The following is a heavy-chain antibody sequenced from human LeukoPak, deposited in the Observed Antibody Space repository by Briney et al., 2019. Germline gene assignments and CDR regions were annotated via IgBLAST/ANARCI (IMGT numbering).Heavy chain of an antibody. Sequence: GGSLRLSCAASGFTFDDYAMHWVRQAPGKGLEWVSGISWNSGSIGYADSVKGRFTISRDNARNSLYLQMNSLRAEDTALYYCAKDTGGYGVSDAFDIWGQGTMVTVSS. D-gene: IGHD5-18*01. CDR1: GFTFDDYA. V-gene: IGHV3-9*01. CDR3: AKDTGGYGVSDAFDI. CDR2: ISWNSGSI. J-gene: IGHJ3*02.